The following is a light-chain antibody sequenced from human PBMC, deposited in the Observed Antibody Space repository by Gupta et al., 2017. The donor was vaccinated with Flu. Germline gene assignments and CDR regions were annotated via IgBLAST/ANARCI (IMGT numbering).Light chain of an antibody. CDR3: SSFTSTNSLA. CDR2: EVD. J-gene: IGLJ2*01. CDR1: SSDVGGYHY. V-gene: IGLV2-14*01. Sequence: QPASVSGAPGQSITISCSGTSSDVGGYHYVSWYQQQSGKAPKLIIYEVDNRPSGISDRFSGSKSGNTASLTISGLRPEDEAVYHCSSFTSTNSLAFGGGTKLTVL.